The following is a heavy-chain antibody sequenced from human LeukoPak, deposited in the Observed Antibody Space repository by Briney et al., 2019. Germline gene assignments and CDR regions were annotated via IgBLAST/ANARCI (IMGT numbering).Heavy chain of an antibody. CDR2: IKKTGIET. J-gene: IGHJ6*02. D-gene: IGHD2-8*01. CDR3: ARNSFAELMLLGSAYGMDV. CDR1: GFTFSHFW. V-gene: IGHV3-7*01. Sequence: GGSLRLSCAGSGFTFSHFWMSWVRQAPGKGLEWVAYIKKTGIETYYLDSVKGRFTITRDNAKNSLHLQINSLRVEDTAVYYCARNSFAELMLLGSAYGMDVWGQGTTVIVSS.